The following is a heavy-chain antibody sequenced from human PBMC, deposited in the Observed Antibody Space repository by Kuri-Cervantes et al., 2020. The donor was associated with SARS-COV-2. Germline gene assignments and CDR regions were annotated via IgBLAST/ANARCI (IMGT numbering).Heavy chain of an antibody. V-gene: IGHV4-39*06. CDR2: INHSGST. CDR1: GGSISSSSYY. Sequence: SETLSLTCTVSGGSISSSSYYWGWIRQPPGKGLDWIGEINHSGSTNYNPSLKSRVTISVDTSKNQFTLKLSSVTAADTAVYYCARGPWDSIAARRFGAFDIWGQGTMVTVSS. J-gene: IGHJ3*02. D-gene: IGHD6-6*01. CDR3: ARGPWDSIAARRFGAFDI.